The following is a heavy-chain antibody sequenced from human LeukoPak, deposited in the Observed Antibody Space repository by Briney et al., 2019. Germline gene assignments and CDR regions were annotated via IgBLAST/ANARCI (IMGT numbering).Heavy chain of an antibody. CDR1: GFTFSSYG. CDR2: IRYGGSNK. Sequence: GGSLRLSCAASGFTFSSYGMHWVRQAPGKGLEWVAFIRYGGSNKYYADSVKGRFTISRDNSKNTLYLQMNSLRAEDTAVYYCAKDLDRMRVVVTNFDYWGEGTLVTVSS. J-gene: IGHJ4*02. CDR3: AKDLDRMRVVVTNFDY. V-gene: IGHV3-30*02. D-gene: IGHD3-22*01.